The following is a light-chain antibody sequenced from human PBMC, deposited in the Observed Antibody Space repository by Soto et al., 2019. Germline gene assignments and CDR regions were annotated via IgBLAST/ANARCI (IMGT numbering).Light chain of an antibody. V-gene: IGKV1-39*01. J-gene: IGKJ1*01. CDR3: QESYSAPPWT. CDR1: DNIAKY. Sequence: DIQMTQSPSTLSASVGDRVTITCRTSDNIAKYLNWYQQKPGQVPKLLIVAASRLQSGVPTRFSGSGSGTDFTLTINNLQPEDFATYYCQESYSAPPWTFGQGTKV. CDR2: AAS.